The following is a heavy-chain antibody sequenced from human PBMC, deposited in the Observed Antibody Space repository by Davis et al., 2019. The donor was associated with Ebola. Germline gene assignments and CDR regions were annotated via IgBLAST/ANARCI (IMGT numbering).Heavy chain of an antibody. J-gene: IGHJ6*03. CDR1: GFTFSTFA. CDR3: AKGFRPFDNHSMDV. CDR2: IPYDGKYD. V-gene: IGHV3-30*04. D-gene: IGHD1-1*01. Sequence: GESLKISCVGSGFTFSTFAMHWVRQAPGKGLEWVALIPYDGKYDFYADSVKGRFTISRDNSKKTLYLQMNGLRAEDTAVYYCAKGFRPFDNHSMDVWGRGTTATVSS.